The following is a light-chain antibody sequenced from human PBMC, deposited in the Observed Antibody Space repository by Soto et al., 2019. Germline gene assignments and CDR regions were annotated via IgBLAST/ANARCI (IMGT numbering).Light chain of an antibody. V-gene: IGLV2-14*01. J-gene: IGLJ1*01. CDR2: EVS. CDR3: SSYTTSNTLV. Sequence: QSVLTQPASVSGSPGQSITISCTVTSSDVGGFNYVSWYQQFPGKAPKLMIYEVSNRPSGVSNRFSGSKSGNTASLTISGLQAEDEGDYYCSSYTTSNTLVFGTGTKVTVL. CDR1: SSDVGGFNY.